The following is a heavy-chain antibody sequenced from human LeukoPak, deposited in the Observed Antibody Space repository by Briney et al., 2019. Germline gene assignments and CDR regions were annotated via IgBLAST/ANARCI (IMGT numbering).Heavy chain of an antibody. J-gene: IGHJ6*03. V-gene: IGHV4-59*08. CDR2: IYYRGSA. CDR1: GGSISSYY. Sequence: PSETLSLTCTVSGGSISSYYWSWIRQPPGKGLEWIGFIYYRGSANYNPSLKSRVTISVDTSKNQFSLKLSSVTAADTAVYYCARQGGYCSSTSCYGHYYYMDVWGKGTTVTVSS. CDR3: ARQGGYCSSTSCYGHYYYMDV. D-gene: IGHD2-2*01.